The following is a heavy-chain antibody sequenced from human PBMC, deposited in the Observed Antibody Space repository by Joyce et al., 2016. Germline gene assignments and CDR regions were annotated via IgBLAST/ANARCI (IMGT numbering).Heavy chain of an antibody. J-gene: IGHJ4*02. Sequence: QVELVESGGGVVQPGKSLRLSCAASGFTFSAYVMHWVRQAQGKGLEWGAVISNDGSNKYYADSVKGRFTISRDNSKNTLYVQMNSLRAEDTAVYYCARDSYYDSSGYFFMGTSTYFDYWGQGTLVTVSS. V-gene: IGHV3-30-3*01. CDR2: ISNDGSNK. CDR1: GFTFSAYV. D-gene: IGHD3-22*01. CDR3: ARDSYYDSSGYFFMGTSTYFDY.